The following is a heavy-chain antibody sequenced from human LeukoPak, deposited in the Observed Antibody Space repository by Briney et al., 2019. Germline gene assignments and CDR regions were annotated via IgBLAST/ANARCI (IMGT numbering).Heavy chain of an antibody. V-gene: IGHV4-61*02. Sequence: SETLSLTCTVSGGSISSGSYYWSWIRQPAGKGLEWIGRIYTSGSTNYNPSLKSRVTISVDTSKKQFSLKLSSVTAADTAVYYCARDTVQRGAAFDIWGQGTMVTVSS. CDR3: ARDTVQRGAAFDI. D-gene: IGHD1-1*01. CDR1: GGSISSGSYY. J-gene: IGHJ3*02. CDR2: IYTSGST.